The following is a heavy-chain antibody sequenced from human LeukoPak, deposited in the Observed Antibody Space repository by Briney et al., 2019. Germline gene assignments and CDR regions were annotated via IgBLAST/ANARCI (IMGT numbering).Heavy chain of an antibody. J-gene: IGHJ4*02. V-gene: IGHV1-2*02. Sequence: ASVKVSCKASGYTFTGYYMHWVRQAPGQGLEWMGWINPNSGGTNYAQKFQGRVTMTRDTSISTAYMELSRLRSDDTAVYYCARLYSSSWYSFAYWGQGTLVTVSS. CDR2: INPNSGGT. D-gene: IGHD6-13*01. CDR3: ARLYSSSWYSFAY. CDR1: GYTFTGYY.